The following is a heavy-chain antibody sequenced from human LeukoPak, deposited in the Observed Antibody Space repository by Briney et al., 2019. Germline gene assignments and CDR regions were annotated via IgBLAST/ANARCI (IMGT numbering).Heavy chain of an antibody. V-gene: IGHV3-64D*06. Sequence: PRRSLRVSCSASGFSFSNYATHWVRQAPGKGLEYVAGINRNGGSTFYADSVKGRFAMSGDNSKNTLYLQMSSLRAEDTAVYYCVKGTSTKYYYYGMDVWGQGTTVTVSS. CDR2: INRNGGST. CDR1: GFSFSNYA. CDR3: VKGTSTKYYYYGMDV. J-gene: IGHJ6*01. D-gene: IGHD2-2*01.